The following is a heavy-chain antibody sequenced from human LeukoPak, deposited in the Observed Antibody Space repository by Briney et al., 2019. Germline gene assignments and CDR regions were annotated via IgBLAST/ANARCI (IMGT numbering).Heavy chain of an antibody. CDR1: GFTFDDYG. Sequence: GGSLRLSCAASGFTFDDYGMSWVRQAPGKGLEWVSGINWDGGSTGYADSVKGRFTIFRDSAKNFLYLQMNSLRVEDTALYHCARGLEGMDVWGQGITVTVSS. CDR3: ARGLEGMDV. V-gene: IGHV3-20*01. CDR2: INWDGGST. J-gene: IGHJ6*02.